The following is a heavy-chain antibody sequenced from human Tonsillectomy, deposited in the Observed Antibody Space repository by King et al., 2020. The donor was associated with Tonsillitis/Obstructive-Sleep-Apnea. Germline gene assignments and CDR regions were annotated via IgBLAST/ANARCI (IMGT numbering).Heavy chain of an antibody. CDR2: IYWDDDN. CDR1: GFSLSTGGVG. D-gene: IGHD3-10*01. CDR3: ARGSYECDAFDI. J-gene: IGHJ3*02. Sequence: TLKESGPTLVKPPQTLTLTCTFSGFSLSTGGVGVGWIRQPPEKALEWLALIYWDDDNGYSPSLKSRLTITKDTSKNQVVLTMINMDPVDTATYYCARGSYECDAFDIWGQGTMVTVSS. V-gene: IGHV2-5*02.